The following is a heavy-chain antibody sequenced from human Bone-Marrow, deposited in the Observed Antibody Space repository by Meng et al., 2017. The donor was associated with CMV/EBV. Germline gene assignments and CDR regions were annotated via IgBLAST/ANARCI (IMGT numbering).Heavy chain of an antibody. J-gene: IGHJ4*02. CDR2: ISGNSGAI. V-gene: IGHV3-23*01. D-gene: IGHD4-17*01. CDR3: AKNFPYGDYVHYFDY. CDR1: GFPFSSYV. Sequence: FGFPFSSYVMSWVRQAPGKGLEWVSGISGNSGAIRYAGSVKGRFTISRDNSQNTLYLQMNSLRVEDTAIYYCAKNFPYGDYVHYFDYWGQGTLVTVSS.